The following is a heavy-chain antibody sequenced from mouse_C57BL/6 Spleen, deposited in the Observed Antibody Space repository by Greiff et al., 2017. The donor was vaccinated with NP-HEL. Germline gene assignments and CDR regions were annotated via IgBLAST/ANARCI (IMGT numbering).Heavy chain of an antibody. V-gene: IGHV2-6*01. J-gene: IGHJ3*01. Sequence: VMLVESGPGLVAPSQSLSITCTVSGFSLTSYGVDWVRQSPGKGLEWLGVIWGVGSTNYNSALKSRLSISKDNSKSQVFLKMNSLQTDDTAMYYCASEGYYGSSLAYWGQGTLVTVSA. CDR2: IWGVGST. CDR3: ASEGYYGSSLAY. D-gene: IGHD1-1*01. CDR1: GFSLTSYG.